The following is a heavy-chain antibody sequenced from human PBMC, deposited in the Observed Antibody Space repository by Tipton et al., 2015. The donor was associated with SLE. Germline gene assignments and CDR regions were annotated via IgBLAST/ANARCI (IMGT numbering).Heavy chain of an antibody. Sequence: TLSLTCTVSGGSISSGNYYWRWIRQPAGKGLEWIGRISISGSTNYNPSLKGRVTISVDTSKSQFSLHLNSVTAADTAVYYCASWTYGSSSPDYWGQGTLVTVSS. CDR1: GGSISSGNYY. CDR2: ISISGST. CDR3: ASWTYGSSSPDY. D-gene: IGHD6-6*01. V-gene: IGHV4-61*02. J-gene: IGHJ4*02.